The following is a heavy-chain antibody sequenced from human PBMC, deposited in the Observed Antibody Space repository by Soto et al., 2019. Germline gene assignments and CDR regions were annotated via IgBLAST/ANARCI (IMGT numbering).Heavy chain of an antibody. Sequence: GGSLRLSCAASGFTFSTYAMAWVRQAPGKGLEWVSGVSASGLNTDYADPVKGRFYISRDNSKNTVSLHMNSLRAEDTAVYYCARDPLGRRGSQYHHHAMDVWGPGTKVTVSS. V-gene: IGHV3-23*01. J-gene: IGHJ6*02. CDR1: GFTFSTYA. D-gene: IGHD3-3*02. CDR2: VSASGLNT. CDR3: ARDPLGRRGSQYHHHAMDV.